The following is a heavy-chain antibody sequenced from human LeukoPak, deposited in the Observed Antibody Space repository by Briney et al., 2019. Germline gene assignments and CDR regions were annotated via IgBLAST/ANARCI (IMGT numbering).Heavy chain of an antibody. J-gene: IGHJ4*02. CDR3: ARQYCTSTTCYHREFDF. Sequence: GESLKISCKGSGYSFTNYWIAWVRQMPETGLECMGIIYPGDSNTKYSPSFQGLVTISADKSISTAYLQWSSLKASDTSIYYCARQYCTSTTCYHREFDFWGQGTLVTVSS. CDR1: GYSFTNYW. D-gene: IGHD2-2*01. CDR2: IYPGDSNT. V-gene: IGHV5-51*01.